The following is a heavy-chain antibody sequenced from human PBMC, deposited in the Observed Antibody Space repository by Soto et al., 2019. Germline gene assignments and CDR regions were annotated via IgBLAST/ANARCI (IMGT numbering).Heavy chain of an antibody. Sequence: QVQLVQSGAAVKKPGSSVKVSCKASGGTFSSYAISWVRQAPGQVLEWMGGMIPIFGTANYAQKFQGRVTITAEVFTSTAYKELRSLRSEDTAVYYCARDWQQLVGGRWYNCFDPWGQGTLVTVSS. V-gene: IGHV1-69*01. D-gene: IGHD6-13*01. CDR1: GGTFSSYA. CDR3: ARDWQQLVGGRWYNCFDP. CDR2: MIPIFGTA. J-gene: IGHJ5*02.